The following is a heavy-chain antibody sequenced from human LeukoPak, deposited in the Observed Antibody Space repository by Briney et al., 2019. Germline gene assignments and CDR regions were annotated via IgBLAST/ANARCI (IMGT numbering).Heavy chain of an antibody. Sequence: GGSLRLSCAASGFTFSNYWMHWVRQEPGKGLVWVSRINSDGSRISYADSVRGRFTISRDNAKNTLDLQMNSLRAEDTAVYYCARNARPYYYYGMDVWGQGTTVTVSS. CDR1: GFTFSNYW. CDR2: INSDGSRI. CDR3: ARNARPYYYYGMDV. J-gene: IGHJ6*02. D-gene: IGHD6-6*01. V-gene: IGHV3-74*01.